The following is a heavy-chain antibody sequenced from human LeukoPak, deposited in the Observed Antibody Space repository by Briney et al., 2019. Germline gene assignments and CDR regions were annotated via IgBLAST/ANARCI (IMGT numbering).Heavy chain of an antibody. CDR1: GFTFSDYV. Sequence: PGGSLRLSCAASGFTFSDYVMHWVRQAPGKGLEWVAVISYDGSNKYYSDSVKGRFTISRDNSKNTLYLQMNSLRAEDTAVYYCARDVGSSDAFDIWGQGTMVIVSS. J-gene: IGHJ3*02. V-gene: IGHV3-30-3*01. CDR2: ISYDGSNK. D-gene: IGHD3-10*01. CDR3: ARDVGSSDAFDI.